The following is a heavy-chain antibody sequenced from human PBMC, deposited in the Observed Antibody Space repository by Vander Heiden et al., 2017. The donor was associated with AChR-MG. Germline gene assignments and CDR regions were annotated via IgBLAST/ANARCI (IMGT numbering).Heavy chain of an antibody. CDR2: IGGSGGPI. J-gene: IGHJ2*01. D-gene: IGHD6-13*01. Sequence: EVQLLESGGDLVQPGGSLGLSCEASGFTFSSYAMSWVRQSPGKGLEWVSLIGGSGGPIFDADSVKGRFTISRDNSKNTLYLQMNSLRAEDSGLYFCTRGLMSTWYDLGGRGTLVTVS. V-gene: IGHV3-23*01. CDR1: GFTFSSYA. CDR3: TRGLMSTWYDL.